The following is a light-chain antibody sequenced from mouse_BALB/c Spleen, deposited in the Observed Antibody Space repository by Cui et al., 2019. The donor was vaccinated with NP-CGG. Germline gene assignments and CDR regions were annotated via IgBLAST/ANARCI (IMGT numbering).Light chain of an antibody. CDR1: TGAVTTSNY. Sequence: QAVVTQESALITSPGETVTLSCRSSTGAVTTSNYANWVQEKPDHLFTGLIGGTNNRAPGLPARFSGSLIGDKAALTITGAQTEDEAIYFCALWYSNHWVFGGGTKLTVL. J-gene: IGLJ1*01. CDR2: GTN. V-gene: IGLV1*01. CDR3: ALWYSNHWV.